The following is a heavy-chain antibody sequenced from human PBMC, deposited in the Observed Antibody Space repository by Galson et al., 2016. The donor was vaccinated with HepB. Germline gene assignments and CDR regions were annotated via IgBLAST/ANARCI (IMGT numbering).Heavy chain of an antibody. CDR3: AHYRSGWFSVGPDALDV. CDR1: GFSISTSGMA. CDR2: IYWDDDK. V-gene: IGHV2-5*02. Sequence: PALVKPTQTLTLTCDVSGFSISTSGMAVAWIRQPPGEALEWVALIYWDDDKRYRPSLKNRITMTRDTSKNQVVLTMTDMDPTDTATYYCAHYRSGWFSVGPDALDVWGRGTRVTVSS. D-gene: IGHD6-25*01. J-gene: IGHJ3*01.